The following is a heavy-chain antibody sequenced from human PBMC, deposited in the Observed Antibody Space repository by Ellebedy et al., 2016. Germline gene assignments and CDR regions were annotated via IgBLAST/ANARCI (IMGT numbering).Heavy chain of an antibody. J-gene: IGHJ4*02. CDR1: GFTFTTYA. CDR3: AKAVERDY. D-gene: IGHD6-25*01. Sequence: GGSLRLXXAGSGFTFTTYAMTWVRQAPGKGLEWVSSITDNGGSTYYADSVKGRFTISRDNSKNTLYLQMTSLRAEDTAVYYCAKAVERDYWGQGTLVTVSP. V-gene: IGHV3-23*01. CDR2: ITDNGGST.